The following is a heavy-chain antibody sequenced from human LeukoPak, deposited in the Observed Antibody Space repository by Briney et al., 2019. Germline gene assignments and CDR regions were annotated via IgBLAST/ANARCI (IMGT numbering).Heavy chain of an antibody. V-gene: IGHV4-31*03. Sequence: SETLSLTCTVSGGSISSGGYYWSWIRQHPGKGLEWIGYIYYSGSPYYNPSLKSRVTISVDTSKNQFSLKLSSVTAADTAVYYCARASWDCSGGSCGSDFDYWGQGTLVPVSS. CDR1: GGSISSGGYY. D-gene: IGHD2-15*01. J-gene: IGHJ4*02. CDR2: IYYSGSP. CDR3: ARASWDCSGGSCGSDFDY.